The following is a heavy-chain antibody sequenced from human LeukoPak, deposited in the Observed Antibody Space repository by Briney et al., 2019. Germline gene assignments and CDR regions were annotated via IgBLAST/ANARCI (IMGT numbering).Heavy chain of an antibody. CDR1: GFTFSSYA. D-gene: IGHD3-9*01. J-gene: IGHJ4*02. CDR3: ARDRGGVYDILTGYYDY. CDR2: ISSNGGST. Sequence: GGSLRLSCAASGFTFSSYAMHWVRQAPGKGLEYVSAISSNGGSTYYANSVKGRFTISRDNSKNTLYLQMGSLRAEDMAVYYCARDRGGVYDILTGYYDYRGQGTLVTVSS. V-gene: IGHV3-64*01.